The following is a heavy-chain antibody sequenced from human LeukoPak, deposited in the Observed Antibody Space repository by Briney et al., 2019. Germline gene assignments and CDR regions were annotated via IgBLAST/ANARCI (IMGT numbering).Heavy chain of an antibody. J-gene: IGHJ6*03. CDR1: GGSISSYY. D-gene: IGHD5-18*01. CDR2: IYTSGST. V-gene: IGHV4-4*07. Sequence: SETLSLTCTVSGGSISSYYWSWIRQPAGKGLEWIGRIYTSGSTNYNPSLKSRVTMSVDTSKNQFSLKLSSVTAADTAVYYCARAIEDSYGYKLYYYYYYMDVWGKETTVTVSS. CDR3: ARAIEDSYGYKLYYYYYYMDV.